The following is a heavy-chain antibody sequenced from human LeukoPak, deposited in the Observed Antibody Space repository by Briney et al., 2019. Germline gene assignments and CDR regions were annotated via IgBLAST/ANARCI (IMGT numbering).Heavy chain of an antibody. Sequence: SETLSLTCAVSGGSISSGGYSWSWIRQPPGKGLEWIGYIYHSGSTYYNPSLKSRVTISVDRSKNQFSLKLSSVTAADTAVYYCASNYGYGLGGPFDYWGQGTLVTVSS. CDR1: GGSISSGGYS. V-gene: IGHV4-30-2*01. J-gene: IGHJ4*02. D-gene: IGHD3-10*01. CDR2: IYHSGST. CDR3: ASNYGYGLGGPFDY.